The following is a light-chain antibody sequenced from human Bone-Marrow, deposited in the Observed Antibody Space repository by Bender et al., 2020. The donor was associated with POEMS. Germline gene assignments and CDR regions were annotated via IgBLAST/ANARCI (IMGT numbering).Light chain of an antibody. V-gene: IGLV1-44*01. CDR2: SDN. CDR3: AAWDAGLSGGV. CDR1: NSNIGTNS. Sequence: QSVLTQPPSASGTPGQRVTISRSGSNSNIGTNSVNWYQHFPGKAPKLLIYSDNQRPSGVPDRFYAFRSGTSASLAISGLQSEDEADYYWAAWDAGLSGGVFGGGTKLTVL. J-gene: IGLJ3*02.